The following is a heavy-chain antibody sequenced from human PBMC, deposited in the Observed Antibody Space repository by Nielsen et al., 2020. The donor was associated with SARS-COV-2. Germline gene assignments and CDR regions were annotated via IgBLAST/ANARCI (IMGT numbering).Heavy chain of an antibody. Sequence: WIRQPPGKGLEWVSYISSSGSTIYYADSVKGRFTISRDNAKNSLYLQMSSLRAEDTAVYYCARARPYSSSWPYIPYYYYGMDVWGQGTTVTVSS. D-gene: IGHD6-13*01. V-gene: IGHV3-11*01. CDR3: ARARPYSSSWPYIPYYYYGMDV. J-gene: IGHJ6*02. CDR2: ISSSGSTI.